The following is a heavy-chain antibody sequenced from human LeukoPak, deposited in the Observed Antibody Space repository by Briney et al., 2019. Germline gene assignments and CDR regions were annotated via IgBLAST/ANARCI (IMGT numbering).Heavy chain of an antibody. V-gene: IGHV3-9*01. Sequence: GGSLRLSCAASGFTFDNYAMHWVRQAPGKGLEWVSSISGNSVRIVYADSVKGRFTISRDNSKNTLYLQMNSLRAEDTAVYYCAKDPRPPYYYDSSGYLDYWGQGTLVTVSS. J-gene: IGHJ4*02. D-gene: IGHD3-22*01. CDR1: GFTFDNYA. CDR3: AKDPRPPYYYDSSGYLDY. CDR2: ISGNSVRI.